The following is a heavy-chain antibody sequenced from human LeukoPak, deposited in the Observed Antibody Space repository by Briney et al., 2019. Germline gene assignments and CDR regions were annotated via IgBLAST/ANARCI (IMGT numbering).Heavy chain of an antibody. V-gene: IGHV1-2*02. CDR2: INPNSGGT. CDR1: GYTFTGYY. J-gene: IGHJ4*02. CDR3: ARARIPPYTSVIVGALLFDY. D-gene: IGHD1-26*01. Sequence: ASVKVSCKASGYTFTGYYMHWVRQAPGQGLEWMGWINPNSGGTNYAQKFQGRVTMTRDTSISTAYMELSRLRSDDTAVYYCARARIPPYTSVIVGALLFDYWGQGTLVTVSS.